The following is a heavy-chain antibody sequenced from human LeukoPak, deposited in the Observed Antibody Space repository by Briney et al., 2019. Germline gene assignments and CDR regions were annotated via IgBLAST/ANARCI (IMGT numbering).Heavy chain of an antibody. V-gene: IGHV4-59*01. J-gene: IGHJ5*02. CDR2: IYYSGTT. D-gene: IGHD1-26*01. CDR1: GGSISGYY. Sequence: SETLSLTCSVSGGSISGYYWSWIRQPPGKGLEWIGYIYYSGTTNYNPSLKSRVTMSVDTSKNQFSLKLSSVTAADTAVYYCALSLVRGWFDPWGQGTLVTVSS. CDR3: ALSLVRGWFDP.